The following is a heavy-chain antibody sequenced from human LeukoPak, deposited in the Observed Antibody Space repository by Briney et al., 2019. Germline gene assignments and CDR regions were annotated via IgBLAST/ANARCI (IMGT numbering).Heavy chain of an antibody. D-gene: IGHD3-10*01. V-gene: IGHV3-21*04. Sequence: GGSLRLSCAASGFTFGSYSMNWVRQAPGKGLEWVSSISSSSSYIYYADSVKGRFTISRDNAKNSLYLQMNSLRDEDTALYYCARDIYGSGSYWGQGTLVTVSS. CDR2: ISSSSSYI. J-gene: IGHJ4*02. CDR3: ARDIYGSGSY. CDR1: GFTFGSYS.